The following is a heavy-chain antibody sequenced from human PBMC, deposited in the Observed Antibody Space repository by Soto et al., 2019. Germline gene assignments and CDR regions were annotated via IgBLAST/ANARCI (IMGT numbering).Heavy chain of an antibody. Sequence: QVQLQESGPGLVRPSGALSVTCAVSVDSISRIHWWSWVRQSPGKGLEWIGEISHSGITNYNPSLKSRVTISGDKAKNQLSLKLTSVTAADTAVYYCARVRYDRSGFDHWGQGTLVSVSS. D-gene: IGHD3-22*01. CDR1: VDSISRIHW. CDR2: ISHSGIT. V-gene: IGHV4-4*02. J-gene: IGHJ4*02. CDR3: ARVRYDRSGFDH.